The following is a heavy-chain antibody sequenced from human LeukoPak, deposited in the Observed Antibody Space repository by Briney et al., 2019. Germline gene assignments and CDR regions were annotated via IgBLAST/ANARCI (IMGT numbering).Heavy chain of an antibody. V-gene: IGHV3-21*01. Sequence: GGSLRLSCAASGFTFSSYSMNWVRQAPGKGLEWVSSISSSSSYIYYADSVKGRFTISRDNAKNSLYLQMNSLRAEDTAVYYCARGRYDYVWGCYRYTDRLFFDYWGQGTLVTVSS. J-gene: IGHJ4*02. CDR1: GFTFSSYS. CDR3: ARGRYDYVWGCYRYTDRLFFDY. D-gene: IGHD3-16*02. CDR2: ISSSSSYI.